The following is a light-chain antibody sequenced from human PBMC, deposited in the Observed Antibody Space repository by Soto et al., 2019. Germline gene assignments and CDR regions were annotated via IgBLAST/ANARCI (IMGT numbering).Light chain of an antibody. CDR3: CSYARSNTFV. J-gene: IGLJ1*01. CDR1: SSDVGNYNL. Sequence: QSVLTQPASVSGSPGQSITISCTGTSSDVGNYNLVSWCQQHPGKAPKLMIYEGSKRPSGVSNRFSGSKSGNTASLTISGLQAEDEADYYCCSYARSNTFVFGTGTKVT. V-gene: IGLV2-23*03. CDR2: EGS.